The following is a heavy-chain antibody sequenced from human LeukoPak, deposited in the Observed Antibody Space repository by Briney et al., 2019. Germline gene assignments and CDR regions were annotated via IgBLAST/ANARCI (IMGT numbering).Heavy chain of an antibody. Sequence: HAGGSLRLXCAASGFTFSSYAMHWVRQAPGKGLEYVSAISSNGGSTYYANSVKGRFTISRDNSKNTLYLQMGSLRAEDMAVYYCARVRGTQRAFDIWGQGTMVTVSS. CDR2: ISSNGGST. CDR3: ARVRGTQRAFDI. V-gene: IGHV3-64*01. J-gene: IGHJ3*02. CDR1: GFTFSSYA.